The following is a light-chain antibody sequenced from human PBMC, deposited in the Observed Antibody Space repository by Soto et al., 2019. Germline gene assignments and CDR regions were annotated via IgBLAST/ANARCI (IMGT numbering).Light chain of an antibody. J-gene: IGKJ3*01. CDR1: QSLSSTY. CDR2: GAS. V-gene: IGKV3-20*01. CDR3: QQYGSSPGFT. Sequence: IVLTQSPGTLSLSPGERATLSCRASQSLSSTYLAWYQQKPSQAPRLLLYGASSRATGIPDRFSGSGSGTDFTLTISRLEPEDFAVYYCQQYGSSPGFTFGPGTKVDIK.